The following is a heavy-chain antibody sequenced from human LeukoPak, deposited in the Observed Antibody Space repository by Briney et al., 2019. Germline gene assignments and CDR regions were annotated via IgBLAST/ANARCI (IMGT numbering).Heavy chain of an antibody. D-gene: IGHD3-10*01. V-gene: IGHV4-4*02. Sequence: SGTLSLTCAVSGGSISSSNWWSWVRQPPEKGLEWIGEIYHSGSTNYNPPLKSRVTMSVDTTKNQFSLKLSSVTAADTAVYYCARHVGTKVRGVITDHFYYGMDVWGQGTTVTVSS. J-gene: IGHJ6*02. CDR3: ARHVGTKVRGVITDHFYYGMDV. CDR1: GGSISSSNW. CDR2: IYHSGST.